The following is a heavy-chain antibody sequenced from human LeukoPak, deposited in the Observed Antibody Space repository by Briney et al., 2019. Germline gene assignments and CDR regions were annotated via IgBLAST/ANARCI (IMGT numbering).Heavy chain of an antibody. V-gene: IGHV4-4*07. Sequence: PSETLSLTCTVSGGSISRYYWSWIRQPAGQGLEWIGRIYASGSPNYNPSLKSRVTMSADTSKNQLSLKLSSVTAADTAVYYCARDYYGSGVYYFDYWGQGTLVTVSS. D-gene: IGHD3-10*01. CDR1: GGSISRYY. J-gene: IGHJ4*02. CDR3: ARDYYGSGVYYFDY. CDR2: IYASGSP.